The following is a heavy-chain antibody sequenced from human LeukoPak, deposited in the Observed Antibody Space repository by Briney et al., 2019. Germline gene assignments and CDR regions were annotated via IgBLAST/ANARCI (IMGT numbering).Heavy chain of an antibody. V-gene: IGHV3-66*01. J-gene: IGHJ4*02. Sequence: PGGSLRLSCAASGFAVSSNYMNWVRQAPGKGLEWLSVFYSGGSTDYADSVKGRFTMSRDNSKNTLYLQMNSLGAEDTAVYYCARGRGYSGYDESYPCDYWGQGTLVTVSS. CDR1: GFAVSSNY. CDR2: FYSGGST. D-gene: IGHD5-12*01. CDR3: ARGRGYSGYDESYPCDY.